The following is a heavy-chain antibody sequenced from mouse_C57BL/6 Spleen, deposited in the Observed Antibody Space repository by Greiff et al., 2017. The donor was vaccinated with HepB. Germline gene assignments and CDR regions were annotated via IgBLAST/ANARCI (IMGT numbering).Heavy chain of an antibody. CDR3: TRSLITTVDYYAMDY. D-gene: IGHD1-1*01. J-gene: IGHJ4*01. Sequence: VQRVESGAELVRPGASVTLSCKASGYTFTDYEMHWVKQTPVHGLEWIGAIDPETGGTAYNQKFKGKAILTADKSSSTAYMELRSLTSEDSAVYYCTRSLITTVDYYAMDYWGQGTSVTVSS. CDR2: IDPETGGT. CDR1: GYTFTDYE. V-gene: IGHV1-15*01.